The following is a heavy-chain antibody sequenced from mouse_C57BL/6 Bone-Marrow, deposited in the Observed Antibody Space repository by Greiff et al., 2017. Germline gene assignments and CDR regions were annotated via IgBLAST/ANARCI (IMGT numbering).Heavy chain of an antibody. CDR2: IDPEDGDT. CDR1: GFNIKDYY. D-gene: IGHD2-4*01. Sequence: LVESGAELVRPGASVKLSCTASGFNIKDYYMHWVKQRPEQGLEWIGRIDPEDGDTEYAPKFQGKATMTADTSSNTAYLQLSILTSEVTAVYYCTTIYYDYVGWYFDVWGTGTTVTVSA. J-gene: IGHJ1*03. CDR3: TTIYYDYVGWYFDV. V-gene: IGHV14-1*01.